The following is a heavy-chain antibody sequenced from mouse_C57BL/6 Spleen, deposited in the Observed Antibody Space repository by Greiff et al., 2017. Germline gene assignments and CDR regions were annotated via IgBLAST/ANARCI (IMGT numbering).Heavy chain of an antibody. V-gene: IGHV1-52*01. D-gene: IGHD1-1*01. Sequence: VQLQQPGAELVRPGSSVKLSCKASGYTFTSYWLHWVKQRPIQGLEWIGNIDPSDSETHYNQKFKDKATLTVDKSSSTAYMQLSSLTSEDSAVYYCAREGTTVVATGGFDYWGQGTTLTVSS. CDR2: IDPSDSET. CDR1: GYTFTSYW. CDR3: AREGTTVVATGGFDY. J-gene: IGHJ2*01.